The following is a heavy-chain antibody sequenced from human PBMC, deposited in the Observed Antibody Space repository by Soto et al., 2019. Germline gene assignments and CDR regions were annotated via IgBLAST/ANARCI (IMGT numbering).Heavy chain of an antibody. CDR1: GFTFSSYD. CDR2: IGTAGDT. Sequence: GGSLRLSCAASGFTFSSYDMHWVRQATGKGLEWVSAIGTAGDTYYPGSVKGRFTISRENAKNSLYLQMNSLGAEDTAGYYCARSLPGRYCSGGSCYSSPSTLGKYYYYYYGMDVWGQGTTVTVSS. V-gene: IGHV3-13*01. J-gene: IGHJ6*02. D-gene: IGHD2-15*01. CDR3: ARSLPGRYCSGGSCYSSPSTLGKYYYYYYGMDV.